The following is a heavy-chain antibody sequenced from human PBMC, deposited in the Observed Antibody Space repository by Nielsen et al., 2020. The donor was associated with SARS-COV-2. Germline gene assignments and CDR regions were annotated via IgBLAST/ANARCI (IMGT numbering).Heavy chain of an antibody. J-gene: IGHJ6*02. CDR2: IIPIFGTA. D-gene: IGHD2-15*01. Sequence: WVRQAPGQGLEWMGGIIPIFGTANYAQKFRGRVTITADESTSTAYMELSSLRSEDTAVYYCARGDIVVVVATYYYGMDVWGQGTTVTVSS. V-gene: IGHV1-69*01. CDR3: ARGDIVVVVATYYYGMDV.